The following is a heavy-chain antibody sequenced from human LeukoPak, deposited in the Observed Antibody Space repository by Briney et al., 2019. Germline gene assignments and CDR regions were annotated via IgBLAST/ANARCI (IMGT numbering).Heavy chain of an antibody. CDR2: IYNGGST. J-gene: IGHJ4*02. V-gene: IGHV3-53*01. D-gene: IGHD1-1*01. CDR3: ARDQRGSYFDY. CDR1: GFTVSSNY. Sequence: GGSLRLSCAASGFTVSSNYMSWVRQAPGKGLEWVSVIYNGGSTYYADSVKGRFTISRDNSKNTLYLQMNSLRAEDTAVYYCARDQRGSYFDYWGQGTLVTVSS.